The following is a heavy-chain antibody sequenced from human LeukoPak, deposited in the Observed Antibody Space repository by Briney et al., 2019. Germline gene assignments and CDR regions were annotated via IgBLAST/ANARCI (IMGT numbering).Heavy chain of an antibody. V-gene: IGHV1-2*02. J-gene: IGHJ3*02. D-gene: IGHD3-10*01. CDR1: GYTFSDYY. Sequence: ASVKVSFKASGYTFSDYYFHWVRQAPGQGLEWMGWINPNTCGTNYAQKFLGRVTMTRDTSISTVYMELSRLRSDDPAADYFARVRHSGSGAFLWAPSFDIWGQGTTVTVSS. CDR2: INPNTCGT. CDR3: ARVRHSGSGAFLWAPSFDI.